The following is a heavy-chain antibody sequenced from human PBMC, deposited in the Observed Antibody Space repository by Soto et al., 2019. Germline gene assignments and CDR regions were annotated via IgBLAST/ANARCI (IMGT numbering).Heavy chain of an antibody. CDR3: ASGSGGSPTHY. J-gene: IGHJ4*02. CDR2: ISSSSSTI. V-gene: IGHV3-48*01. CDR1: GFTFSSYS. D-gene: IGHD2-15*01. Sequence: EVQLVESGGRLVQPGGSLRLSCAASGFTFSSYSMNWVRQAPGKGLEWVSYISSSSSTIYYADSVKGRFTISRDNAKNSLYLQMNSLRAEYTAVYYCASGSGGSPTHYWGQGTLVTVSS.